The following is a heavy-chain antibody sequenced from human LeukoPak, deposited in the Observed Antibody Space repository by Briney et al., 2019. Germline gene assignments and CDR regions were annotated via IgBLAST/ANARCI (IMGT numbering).Heavy chain of an antibody. CDR3: AREYYDSSGCDFDY. D-gene: IGHD3-22*01. CDR1: GFTFSSYE. V-gene: IGHV3-48*03. J-gene: IGHJ4*02. Sequence: GGSLRLSCAASGFTFSSYEMNWVRQAPGKGLEWVSYISSSGSTIYYADSVKGRFTIDRDNAKNSLYLQMNSLRAEDTAVYYCAREYYDSSGCDFDYWGQGTLVTVSS. CDR2: ISSSGSTI.